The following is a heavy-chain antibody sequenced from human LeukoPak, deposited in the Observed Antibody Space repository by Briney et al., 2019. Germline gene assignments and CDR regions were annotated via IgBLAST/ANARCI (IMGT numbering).Heavy chain of an antibody. V-gene: IGHV3-30*03. CDR3: AHIVVVPAANFGRRNAFDI. CDR1: GFTFSSYG. Sequence: PGRSLRLSCAASGFTFSSYGMHWVRQAPGKGLEWVAVISYDGSNKYYADSVKGRFTISRDNSKNTLYLQMNSLRAEDTAVYYCAHIVVVPAANFGRRNAFDIWGQGTMVTVSS. CDR2: ISYDGSNK. D-gene: IGHD2-2*01. J-gene: IGHJ3*02.